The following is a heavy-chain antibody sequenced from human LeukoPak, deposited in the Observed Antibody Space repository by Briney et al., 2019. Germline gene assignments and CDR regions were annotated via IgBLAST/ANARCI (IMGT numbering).Heavy chain of an antibody. J-gene: IGHJ5*02. CDR2: IYYSGST. V-gene: IGHV4-39*02. CDR1: GGSISSSSYY. CDR3: ARDFRPDSSGYYYWFDP. D-gene: IGHD3-22*01. Sequence: PSETLSLTCTVSGGSISSSSYYWGWIRQPPGKGLEWIGSIYYSGSTYYNPSLKSRVTISVDTSKNQFSLKLSSVTAADTAVYYCARDFRPDSSGYYYWFDPWGQGTLVTVSS.